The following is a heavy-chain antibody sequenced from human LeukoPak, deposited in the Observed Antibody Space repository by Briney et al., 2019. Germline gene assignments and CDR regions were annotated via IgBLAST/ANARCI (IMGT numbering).Heavy chain of an antibody. CDR2: IYYSGST. D-gene: IGHD6-13*01. CDR1: GGSISSSSYY. Sequence: PSETLSLTCTVSGGSISSSSYYWGWIRQPPGKGLEWIGSIYYSGSTYYNPSLKSRVTISVDTSKNQFSLKLSSVTAADTAVYYCARHFPIAPRLYYYYYYYMDVWGKGTTVTVSS. CDR3: ARHFPIAPRLYYYYYYYMDV. V-gene: IGHV4-39*01. J-gene: IGHJ6*03.